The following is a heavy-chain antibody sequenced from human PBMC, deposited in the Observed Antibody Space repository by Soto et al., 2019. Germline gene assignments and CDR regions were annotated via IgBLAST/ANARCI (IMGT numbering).Heavy chain of an antibody. Sequence: ASVKVSCKASGYTFTTYAITLVRQAPGQGLEXMGWXSXYXGXTXYXXXXQGKITMTTDTSTNTVYMELKSLISDDTAVYYCARSGGSSSPLDYWGQGTLVTVSS. D-gene: IGHD6-6*01. V-gene: IGHV1-18*01. CDR2: XSXYXGXT. CDR3: ARSGGSSSPLDY. J-gene: IGHJ4*02. CDR1: GYTFTTYA.